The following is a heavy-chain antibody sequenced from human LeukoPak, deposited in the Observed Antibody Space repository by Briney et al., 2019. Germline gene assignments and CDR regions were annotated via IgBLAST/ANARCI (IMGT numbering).Heavy chain of an antibody. CDR3: ATEGYCTAGNCYSCDC. J-gene: IGHJ4*02. CDR2: ISTSSSYI. CDR1: GFTFSSYS. V-gene: IGHV3-21*01. D-gene: IGHD2-8*02. Sequence: GGSLRLSCAASGFTFSSYSMTWVRQAPGKGLEWVSFISTSSSYIYYADSVKGRFTISRDNAKNSLYLQMNSLRAEDTAVYYCATEGYCTAGNCYSCDCWGEGTLVTVSS.